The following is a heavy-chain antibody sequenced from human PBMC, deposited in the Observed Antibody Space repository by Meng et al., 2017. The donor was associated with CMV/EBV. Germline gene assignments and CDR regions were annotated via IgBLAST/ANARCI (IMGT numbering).Heavy chain of an antibody. V-gene: IGHV1-69*05. Sequence: SVKVSCKASGGTFSSYAISWVRQAPGQGLKWMGGIIPIFGTANYAQKFQGRVTITTDESTSTAYMELSSLRSEDTAVYYCARDIIGSGTYYYYGMDVWGQGTTVTVSS. CDR2: IIPIFGTA. J-gene: IGHJ6*02. D-gene: IGHD3-3*01. CDR3: ARDIIGSGTYYYYGMDV. CDR1: GGTFSSYA.